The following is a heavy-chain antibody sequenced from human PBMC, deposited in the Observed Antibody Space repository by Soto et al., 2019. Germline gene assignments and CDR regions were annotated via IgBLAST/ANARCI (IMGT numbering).Heavy chain of an antibody. J-gene: IGHJ4*02. V-gene: IGHV3-23*01. Sequence: EVQLLESGGGLVQPGGSLRLSCAASEFSIVKYVMSWVRQAPGKGLEWVSGIESGGGGTYYADSVKGRFTISRDNSKNTLYLQMNTLRAEDTAVYYCAKGPEQDVHGVFDYWGQGTLVTVSS. CDR2: IESGGGGT. CDR1: EFSIVKYV. CDR3: AKGPEQDVHGVFDY. D-gene: IGHD2-8*01.